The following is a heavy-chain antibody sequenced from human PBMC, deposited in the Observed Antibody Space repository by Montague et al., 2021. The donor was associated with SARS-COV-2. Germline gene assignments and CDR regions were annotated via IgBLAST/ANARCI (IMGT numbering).Heavy chain of an antibody. Sequence: SETLSLTCTVSGSSISSSSYYWGWIRQPPGKGLEWIGSIYYSGSTYYNASLKSRVTISVDTSKNQFSLKLSSVTAADTAVYYCARHLYYYDSSGYYPLYNWFDPWGQGSLVTVSS. CDR2: IYYSGST. CDR3: ARHLYYYDSSGYYPLYNWFDP. CDR1: GSSISSSSYY. V-gene: IGHV4-39*01. D-gene: IGHD3-22*01. J-gene: IGHJ5*02.